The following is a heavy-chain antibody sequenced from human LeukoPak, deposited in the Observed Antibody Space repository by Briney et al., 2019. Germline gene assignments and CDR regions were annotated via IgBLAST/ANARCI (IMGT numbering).Heavy chain of an antibody. CDR2: IWYDGSNK. D-gene: IGHD6-13*01. V-gene: IGHV3-33*08. J-gene: IGHJ4*02. CDR1: GFTFSSYA. Sequence: GRSLRLSCAASGFTFSSYAMHWVRRAPGKGLEWVAVIWYDGSNKYYADSVKGRFTISRDNSKNTLYLQMNSLRAEDTAVYYCARDNGIAAAGTLDYWGQGTLVTVSS. CDR3: ARDNGIAAAGTLDY.